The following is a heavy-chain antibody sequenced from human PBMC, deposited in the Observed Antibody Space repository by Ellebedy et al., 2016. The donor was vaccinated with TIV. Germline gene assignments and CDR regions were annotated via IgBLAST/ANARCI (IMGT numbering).Heavy chain of an antibody. CDR1: GFIFSSYR. J-gene: IGHJ6*02. Sequence: GESLNISCAASGFIFSSYRMHWVRQAPGKGLELVAVISYDGSNKYYADSVKGRFTISRDNSKNTLYLQMNSLRAEDTAVYYCAKDKVFGDSKWEIDVWGQGTTVTVSS. CDR3: AKDKVFGDSKWEIDV. CDR2: ISYDGSNK. D-gene: IGHD4-17*01. V-gene: IGHV3-30*18.